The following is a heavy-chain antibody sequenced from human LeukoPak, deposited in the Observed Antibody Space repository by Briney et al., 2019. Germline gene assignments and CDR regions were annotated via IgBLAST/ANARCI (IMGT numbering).Heavy chain of an antibody. D-gene: IGHD3-10*02. V-gene: IGHV4-39*07. Sequence: SETLSLTCTVSGGSISSSSYYWGWIRQTPGKGLEWIGSIHYSGSTNYNPSLKSRVTISVDTSKNQFSLKLSSVTAADTAVYYCARGLAQGMFGELSAKSYYYYYMDVWGKGTTVTISS. CDR3: ARGLAQGMFGELSAKSYYYYYMDV. CDR2: IHYSGST. CDR1: GGSISSSSYY. J-gene: IGHJ6*03.